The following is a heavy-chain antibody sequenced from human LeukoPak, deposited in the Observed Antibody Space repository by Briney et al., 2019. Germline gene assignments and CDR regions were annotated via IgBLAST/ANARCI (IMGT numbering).Heavy chain of an antibody. CDR1: GFTFSNHA. D-gene: IGHD1-26*01. J-gene: IGHJ4*02. CDR3: TRLVGAND. Sequence: GGSLRLSCAASGFTFSNHAMDWVRQAPGKGLEWVGRIRNKANSYTTEYAASVQGRFTVSRDDSKNSLYLQMNSMKTEDTAVYYCTRLVGANDWGQGTLVTVSS. CDR2: IRNKANSYTT. V-gene: IGHV3-72*01.